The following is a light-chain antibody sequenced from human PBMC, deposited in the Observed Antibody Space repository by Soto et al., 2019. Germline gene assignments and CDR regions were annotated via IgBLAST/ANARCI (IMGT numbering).Light chain of an antibody. V-gene: IGKV4-1*01. CDR1: QIAFYTSNNKTY. Sequence: DIVMTQSPDSLTVSLGERATINCKSSQIAFYTSNNKTYLAWYQQKPGQPPKLLIYWASTRDSGVPDRFSGSGSGTDFTLTISSLRAEDVAVYYCQQYYSAPLTFGGGTKVDIK. CDR3: QQYYSAPLT. CDR2: WAS. J-gene: IGKJ4*01.